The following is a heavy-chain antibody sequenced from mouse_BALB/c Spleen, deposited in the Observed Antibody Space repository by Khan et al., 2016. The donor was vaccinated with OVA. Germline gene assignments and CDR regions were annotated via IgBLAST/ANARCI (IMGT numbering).Heavy chain of an antibody. J-gene: IGHJ4*01. D-gene: IGHD2-10*01. CDR3: ARQPYYHYYVMDY. V-gene: IGHV2-6-1*01. Sequence: VQLQESGPGLVAPSQSLSLTCTISGFSLTNYGVHWVRLPPGKGLEWLVVIWSDGCTTYNSALKSRLSISTDNSKSQVFLKMNSLQTDDTAMYYCARQPYYHYYVMDYWGQGTSVTVSS. CDR1: GFSLTNYG. CDR2: IWSDGCT.